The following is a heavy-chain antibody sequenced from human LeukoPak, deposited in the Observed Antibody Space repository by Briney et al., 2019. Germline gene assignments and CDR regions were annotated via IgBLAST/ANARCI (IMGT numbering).Heavy chain of an antibody. D-gene: IGHD3-22*01. CDR3: ARDLGGDLYYYDSSGYQHFDY. CDR1: GYTFTSYG. CDR2: ISAYNGNT. J-gene: IGHJ4*02. V-gene: IGHV1-18*01. Sequence: ASVKVSCKASGYTFTSYGISWVRQAPGQGLEWMGWISAYNGNTNYAQKLQGRVTMTTDTSTSTAYMELRSLRSDDTAVYYCARDLGGDLYYYDSSGYQHFDYWGRGTLVTVSS.